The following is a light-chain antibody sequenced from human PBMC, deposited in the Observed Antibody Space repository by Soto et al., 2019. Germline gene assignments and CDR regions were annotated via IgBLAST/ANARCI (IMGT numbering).Light chain of an antibody. Sequence: QPVLTQSPSASASLGASVNLTCTLSSEHTNNAIAWHQQQPGQGPRYLMNINSDGRHKKGDGIPDRFSGSSSGAERYLIISSLQSEDEADYYCQTWGTGIHAFGTGTKVTVL. CDR2: INSDGRH. V-gene: IGLV4-69*01. CDR1: SEHTNNA. CDR3: QTWGTGIHA. J-gene: IGLJ1*01.